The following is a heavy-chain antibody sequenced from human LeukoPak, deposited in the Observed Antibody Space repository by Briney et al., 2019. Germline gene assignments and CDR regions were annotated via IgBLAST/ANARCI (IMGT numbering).Heavy chain of an antibody. CDR3: ARVGCSCGSCYPDY. D-gene: IGHD2-15*01. CDR2: IYYGGST. Sequence: ETPSLTCTVSGDSVSNGNYYWSWIRQPPGKGLEWIEYIYYGGSTNYNPSLKSRVTISAYTSKNELSMKLSSVTAADTAVYYCARVGCSCGSCYPDYWGQGTLVTVSS. J-gene: IGHJ4*02. CDR1: GDSVSNGNYY. V-gene: IGHV4-61*01.